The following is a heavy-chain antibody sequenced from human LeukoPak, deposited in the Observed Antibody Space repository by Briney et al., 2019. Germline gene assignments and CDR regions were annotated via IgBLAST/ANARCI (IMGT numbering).Heavy chain of an antibody. CDR3: AREIDEFVGATTSPPGPFDC. CDR2: ISAYNGNT. CDR1: GYTFTSYG. J-gene: IGHJ4*02. Sequence: ASVNASCKASGYTFTSYGISWVRQPAGRVLEWMGWISAYNGNTNYAKQIHGRVITTTDTSTSTAYMELRSLRSDDTAVYYCAREIDEFVGATTSPPGPFDCWGQGTLVTVSS. D-gene: IGHD1-26*01. V-gene: IGHV1-18*01.